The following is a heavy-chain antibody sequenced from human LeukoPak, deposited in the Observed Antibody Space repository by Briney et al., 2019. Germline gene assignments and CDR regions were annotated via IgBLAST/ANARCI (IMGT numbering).Heavy chain of an antibody. V-gene: IGHV4-39*07. J-gene: IGHJ4*02. CDR1: GGSISSSDYY. CDR3: ARGLRTQGQKPAGY. CDR2: INHSGST. Sequence: SETLSLTCTVSGGSISSSDYYWSWIRQPPGKGLEWVGEINHSGSTNYNPSLKSRVTISVDTSKNQFSLKLSSVTAADTAVYYCARGLRTQGQKPAGYWGQGTLVTVSS.